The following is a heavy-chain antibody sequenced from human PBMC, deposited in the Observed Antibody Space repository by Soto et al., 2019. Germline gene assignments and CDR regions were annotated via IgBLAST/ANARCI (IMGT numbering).Heavy chain of an antibody. V-gene: IGHV1-2*02. J-gene: IGHJ4*02. CDR1: GHTFSGYY. CDR2: VNPNSGGT. CDR3: ASDYVGDDWTGTTGELCRC. D-gene: IGHD3-16*01. Sequence: ASVKVSCKASGHTFSGYYVHWVRQAPGQGLAWMGWVNPNSGGTHYAQKFQGRVSMTRDTSLSAEYMELRSPGRDDMAVYFCASDYVGDDWTGTTGELCRCWGQGTLVTVSS.